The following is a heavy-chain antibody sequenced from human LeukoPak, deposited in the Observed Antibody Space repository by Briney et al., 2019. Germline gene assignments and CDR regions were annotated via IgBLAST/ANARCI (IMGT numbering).Heavy chain of an antibody. CDR3: ARDHNSGYDSYDAFDI. Sequence: GGSLRLSCAASGFTFSSYWMSWVRQAPGKGLEWVANIKQDGSEKYYVDSVKGRFTISRDNAKNSLYLQMNSLRAEDTAVYYCARDHNSGYDSYDAFDIWGQGTMVTVSS. D-gene: IGHD5-12*01. J-gene: IGHJ3*02. CDR1: GFTFSSYW. CDR2: IKQDGSEK. V-gene: IGHV3-7*01.